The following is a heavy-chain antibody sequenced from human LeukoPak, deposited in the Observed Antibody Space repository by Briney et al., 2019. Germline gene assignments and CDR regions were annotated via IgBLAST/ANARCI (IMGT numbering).Heavy chain of an antibody. CDR3: ARVFRSSWYVPSWFDP. CDR2: INHSGST. D-gene: IGHD6-13*01. CDR1: GGSFSGYY. Sequence: PSETLSLTCAVYGGSFSGYYWSWIRQPPGKGLESIGEINHSGSTNYNPSLKSRVTISVDTSKNQFSLKLSSVTAADTAVYYCARVFRSSWYVPSWFDPWGQGTLVTVSS. J-gene: IGHJ5*02. V-gene: IGHV4-34*01.